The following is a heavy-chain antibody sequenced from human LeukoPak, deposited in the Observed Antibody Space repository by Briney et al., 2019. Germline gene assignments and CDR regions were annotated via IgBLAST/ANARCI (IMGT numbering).Heavy chain of an antibody. J-gene: IGHJ5*02. CDR1: GGSISSYY. V-gene: IGHV4-59*12. CDR3: ARGRGYSYGYREVWFDP. D-gene: IGHD5-18*01. CDR2: IYYSGST. Sequence: SETLSLTCTVSGGSISSYYWSWIRQPPGKGLEWIGYIYYSGSTNYNPSLKSRVTISVDTFKNQFSLKLSSVTAADTAVYYCARGRGYSYGYREVWFDPWGQGTLVTVSS.